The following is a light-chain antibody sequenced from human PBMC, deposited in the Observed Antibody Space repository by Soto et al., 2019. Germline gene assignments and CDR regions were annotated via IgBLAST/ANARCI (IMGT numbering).Light chain of an antibody. CDR3: SSYAGSNFYV. J-gene: IGLJ1*01. CDR2: EVN. V-gene: IGLV2-8*01. Sequence: QSVLTQPSSASGSPGQSVTISCTGTSSDVGGYDYVSWYQQPPGRAPKLMIYEVNKRPSGVPDRFSGSKSGNTASLTVSGLQAEDEADYYCSSYAGSNFYVFGTGTKLTVL. CDR1: SSDVGGYDY.